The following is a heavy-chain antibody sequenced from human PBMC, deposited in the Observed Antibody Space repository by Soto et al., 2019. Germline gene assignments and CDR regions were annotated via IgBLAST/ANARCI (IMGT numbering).Heavy chain of an antibody. D-gene: IGHD2-15*01. CDR3: AKDPFVDYYYYYMDV. CDR1: GYTFTSYG. CDR2: ISAYNGNT. V-gene: IGHV1-18*01. J-gene: IGHJ6*03. Sequence: GASVKVSCKASGYTFTSYGISWVRQAPGQGLEWMGWISAYNGNTNYAQKLQGRVTMTTDTSTSTAYMELRSLRSDDTAVYYCAKDPFVDYYYYYMDVWGKGTTVTVSS.